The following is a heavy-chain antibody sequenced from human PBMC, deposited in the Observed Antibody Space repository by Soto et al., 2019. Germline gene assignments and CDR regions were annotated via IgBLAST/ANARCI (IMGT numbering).Heavy chain of an antibody. CDR2: INPNGGGT. CDR1: GYTLTGYY. CDR3: ARAGTADAFHI. J-gene: IGHJ3*02. V-gene: IGHV1-2*04. D-gene: IGHD1-7*01. Sequence: QVQLMQSGAEVKKPGASVKVCCMACGYTLTGYYMHWVRQAPGQGLEWMGWINPNGGGTNYAQKSQSWDTMTKDASISTDYMELSRLISYDTAVYYCARAGTADAFHIWGQATMVTVSS.